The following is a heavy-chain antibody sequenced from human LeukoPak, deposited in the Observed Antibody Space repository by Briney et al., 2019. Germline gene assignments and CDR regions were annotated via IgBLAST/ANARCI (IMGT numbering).Heavy chain of an antibody. CDR3: ARDGVAGGFDY. Sequence: SETLSRTCTVSGGSIGSYYWNWIRQAPGKGLEWIGYIHYSGSTNHNSSLKSRVTISVDTSKNQYSLKLSSVTAADTAVYYCARDGVAGGFDYWGQGTLVTVSS. D-gene: IGHD6-19*01. V-gene: IGHV4-59*01. CDR2: IHYSGST. CDR1: GGSIGSYY. J-gene: IGHJ4*02.